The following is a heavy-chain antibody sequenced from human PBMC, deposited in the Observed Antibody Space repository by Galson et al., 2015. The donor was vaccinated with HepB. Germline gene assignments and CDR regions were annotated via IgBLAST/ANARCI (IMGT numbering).Heavy chain of an antibody. V-gene: IGHV4-39*01. CDR2: IYYSGST. J-gene: IGHJ3*02. Sequence: TLSLTCTVSGGSISSSSYYWGWIRQPPGKGLEWIGSIYYSGSTYYNPSLKSRVTISVDTSKNQFSLKLSSVTAADTAVYYCASPLVVALPNAFDIWGQGTMVTVSS. CDR1: GGSISSSSYY. CDR3: ASPLVVALPNAFDI. D-gene: IGHD2-15*01.